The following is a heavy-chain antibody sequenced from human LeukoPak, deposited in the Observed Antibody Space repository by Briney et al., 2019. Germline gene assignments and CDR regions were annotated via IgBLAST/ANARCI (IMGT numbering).Heavy chain of an antibody. CDR2: ITTTFYT. CDR1: GFTFSSYS. J-gene: IGHJ4*02. Sequence: GGSLRLSCAASGFTFSSYSFNWVRQVPGKGLEWVSSITTTFYTYYTDSVKGRFTISRDNAKNSLYLQMISLRAEDTAVYYCARGRANWYGDYWGQGTLVTVSP. CDR3: ARGRANWYGDY. V-gene: IGHV3-21*01. D-gene: IGHD6-13*01.